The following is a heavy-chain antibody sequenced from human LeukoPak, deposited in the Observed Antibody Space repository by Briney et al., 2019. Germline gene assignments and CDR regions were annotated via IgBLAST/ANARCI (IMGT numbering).Heavy chain of an antibody. CDR3: ARDAVTMGYYYYYMDV. CDR1: GGSISSHY. CDR2: IYYSGST. D-gene: IGHD4-17*01. Sequence: KPSETLSLTCPVSGGSISSHYWSWIRQPPGKGLEWIGYIYYSGSTNYNPSLKSRVTISVDTSKNQFSLRLSSVTAADTAVYYCARDAVTMGYYYYYMDVWGKGTTVTVSS. V-gene: IGHV4-59*11. J-gene: IGHJ6*03.